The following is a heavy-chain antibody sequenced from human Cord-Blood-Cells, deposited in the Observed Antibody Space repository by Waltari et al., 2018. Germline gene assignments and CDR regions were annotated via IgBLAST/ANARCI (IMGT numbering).Heavy chain of an antibody. CDR3: AIASYSYDAFDI. CDR2: IYPSDSDT. D-gene: IGHD2-2*02. J-gene: IGHJ3*02. CDR1: GYSFNRHS. Sequence: EVQLVQSGAEVKKPGASLKNSCKGSGYSFNRHSIGWVRQMPGKGLELMGIIYPSDSDTRYSPSFQGQVTISADKSISTAYLQWSSLKASDTAMYYCAIASYSYDAFDIWGQGTMVTVSS. V-gene: IGHV5-51*01.